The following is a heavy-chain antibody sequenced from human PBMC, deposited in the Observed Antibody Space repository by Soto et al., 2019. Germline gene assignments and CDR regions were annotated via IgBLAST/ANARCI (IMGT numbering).Heavy chain of an antibody. V-gene: IGHV3-23*01. CDR2: ISGSGGST. CDR1: GFTFSSYS. J-gene: IGHJ4*02. CDR3: AKETGYSSSWEKIDY. D-gene: IGHD6-13*01. Sequence: GGSLRLSCAASGFTFSSYSMSWVRQAPGKGLEWVSAISGSGGSTYYADSVKGRFTISRDDSKNTLYLQMNSLRAEDTAVYYCAKETGYSSSWEKIDYWGQGTLVTVSS.